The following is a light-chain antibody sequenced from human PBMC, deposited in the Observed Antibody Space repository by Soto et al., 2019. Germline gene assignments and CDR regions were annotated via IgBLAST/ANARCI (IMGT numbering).Light chain of an antibody. Sequence: DIQMSQSPSTLSGSVGDRVTITCRASQTISCWLAWYQQKPGKAPKLLIYKASTLKSGVPSRFSGSGSGTEFTLTISSLQPDDFATYYCQHYKMYSPWTFGQGTKVDIK. V-gene: IGKV1-5*03. CDR2: KAS. J-gene: IGKJ1*01. CDR3: QHYKMYSPWT. CDR1: QTISCW.